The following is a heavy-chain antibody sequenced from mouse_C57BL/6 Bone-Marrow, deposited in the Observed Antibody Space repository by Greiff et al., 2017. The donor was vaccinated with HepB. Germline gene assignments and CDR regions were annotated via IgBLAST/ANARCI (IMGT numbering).Heavy chain of an antibody. CDR3: AKKVVYDYDDWYFDV. D-gene: IGHD2-4*01. CDR2: IWRGGST. Sequence: QVQLQQSGPGLVQPSQSLSITCTVSGFSLTSYGVHWVRQSPGKGLEWLGVIWRGGSTDYNAAFMSRLSITKDNSKSQVFFKMNSLQADDTAIYYCAKKVVYDYDDWYFDVWGTGTTVTVSS. J-gene: IGHJ1*03. CDR1: GFSLTSYG. V-gene: IGHV2-5*01.